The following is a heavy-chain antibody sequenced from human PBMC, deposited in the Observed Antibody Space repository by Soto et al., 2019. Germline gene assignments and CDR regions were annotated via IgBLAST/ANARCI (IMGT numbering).Heavy chain of an antibody. J-gene: IGHJ4*02. CDR3: AKAAAVAGLFDY. D-gene: IGHD6-19*01. CDR2: ISYDGSNK. CDR1: GXTFSSYC. Sequence: GSLRLSCAASGXTFSSYCMDWVRQAPGKGLEWVAVISYDGSNKYYADSVKGRFTISRDNSKNTLYLQMNSMRAEDRAVYYCAKAAAVAGLFDYWGQGTLVTVSS. V-gene: IGHV3-30*18.